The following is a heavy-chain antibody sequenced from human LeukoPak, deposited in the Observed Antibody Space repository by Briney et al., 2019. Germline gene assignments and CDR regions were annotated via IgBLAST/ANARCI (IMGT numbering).Heavy chain of an antibody. CDR3: AKDKSSGYSGYPYYFDY. CDR2: IRYDGSNK. Sequence: GGSLRLSCAASGFTFSSYGMHWVRQAPGKGLEWVAFIRYDGSNKYYADSVKGRFTISRDNSKNTLYLQMNSLRAEDTAVYYCAKDKSSGYSGYPYYFDYWGQGTLVTVSS. D-gene: IGHD5-12*01. J-gene: IGHJ4*02. CDR1: GFTFSSYG. V-gene: IGHV3-30*02.